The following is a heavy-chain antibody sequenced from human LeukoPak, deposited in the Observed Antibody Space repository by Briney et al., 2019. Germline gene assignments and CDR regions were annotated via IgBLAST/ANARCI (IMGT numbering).Heavy chain of an antibody. Sequence: GGSLRLSCAASGFTFSSYTMSWVRQAPGKGLEWVSAISGSGGSTYYADSVKGRFTISRDNSKNTLYLQMNSLRAEDTAVYYCAKDRDWNYDPYWGQGTLVTVSS. D-gene: IGHD1-7*01. CDR2: ISGSGGST. CDR1: GFTFSSYT. V-gene: IGHV3-23*01. CDR3: AKDRDWNYDPY. J-gene: IGHJ4*02.